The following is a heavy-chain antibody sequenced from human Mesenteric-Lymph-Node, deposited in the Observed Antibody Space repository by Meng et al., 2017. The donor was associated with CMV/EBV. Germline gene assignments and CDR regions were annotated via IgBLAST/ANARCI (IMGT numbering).Heavy chain of an antibody. V-gene: IGHV7-4-1*02. CDR1: FTSYA. CDR2: INTNTGNP. CDR3: ARAPFYYGSGSYYPNWFDP. J-gene: IGHJ5*02. D-gene: IGHD3-10*01. Sequence: FTSYAMNWVRQAPGQGLEWMGWINTNTGNPTYAQGFTGRFVFSLDTSVSTAYLQVSSLKAEDTAVYYCARAPFYYGSGSYYPNWFDPWGQGTLVTVSS.